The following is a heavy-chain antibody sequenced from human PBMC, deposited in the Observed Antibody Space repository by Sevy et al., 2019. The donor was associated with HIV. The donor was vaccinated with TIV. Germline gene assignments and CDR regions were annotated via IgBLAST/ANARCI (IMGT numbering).Heavy chain of an antibody. D-gene: IGHD3-3*01. Sequence: SETLSLTCAVSGGSISSSNWWSWVRQPPGKGLEWIGEIYNSGSTNYNPSLKSRVTISVDKSKNQFSLKLSSVTAADTAVYYCARDLHNYDFWSGYQPYGMDVWGQGTTVTVSS. V-gene: IGHV4-4*02. CDR2: IYNSGST. CDR1: GGSISSSNW. CDR3: ARDLHNYDFWSGYQPYGMDV. J-gene: IGHJ6*02.